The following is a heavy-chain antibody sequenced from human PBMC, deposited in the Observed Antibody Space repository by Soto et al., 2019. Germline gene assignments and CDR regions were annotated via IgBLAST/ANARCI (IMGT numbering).Heavy chain of an antibody. V-gene: IGHV1-69*02. D-gene: IGHD5-12*01. CDR1: GGTFSSYT. J-gene: IGHJ4*02. CDR2: IIPILGIA. CDR3: ASPDIVATMGVDY. Sequence: GASVKVSCKASGGTFSSYTISWVRQAPGQGLEWMGRIIPILGIANYAQKFQGRVTITADKSTSTAYMELSSLRSEDTAVYYCASPDIVATMGVDYWGQGTVVTVSS.